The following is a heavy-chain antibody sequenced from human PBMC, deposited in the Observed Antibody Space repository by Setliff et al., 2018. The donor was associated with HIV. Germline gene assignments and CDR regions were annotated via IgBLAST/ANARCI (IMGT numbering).Heavy chain of an antibody. CDR1: GYTSTSYD. CDR2: MNPDSGNT. V-gene: IGHV1-8*01. J-gene: IGHJ6*03. D-gene: IGHD2-15*01. Sequence: ASVKVSCKASGYTSTSYDINCVRQATGQGLEWMGWMNPDSGNTGSAQNFQGRLTITCNTSISTAYMELGSLGFDGTAVYFCARTRSGGSSVYYYYYMDVWGQGTAVTVSS. CDR3: ARTRSGGSSVYYYYYMDV.